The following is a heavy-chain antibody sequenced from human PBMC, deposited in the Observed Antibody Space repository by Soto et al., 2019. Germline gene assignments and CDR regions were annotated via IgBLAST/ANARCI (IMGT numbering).Heavy chain of an antibody. J-gene: IGHJ5*02. CDR1: GFTFSSYW. Sequence: EVQLVESGGGLVQPGGSLRLSCAASGFTFSSYWMHWVRQAPGKGLVWVSRINSDGSSTSYADSVKGRFTISRDNAKNTMYLQMNSLRAEDTAVYYCARVGGSSSWYWFDPWGQGTLVTVSS. CDR2: INSDGSST. V-gene: IGHV3-74*01. D-gene: IGHD6-13*01. CDR3: ARVGGSSSWYWFDP.